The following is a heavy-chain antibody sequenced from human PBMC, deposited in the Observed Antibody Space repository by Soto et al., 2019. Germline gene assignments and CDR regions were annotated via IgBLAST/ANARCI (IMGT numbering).Heavy chain of an antibody. CDR3: ARIVVPAGIVYYYYGMDV. CDR1: GGSISSGGYY. V-gene: IGHV4-31*03. CDR2: IYYSGST. D-gene: IGHD2-2*02. J-gene: IGHJ6*02. Sequence: SETLSLTCTVSGGSISSGGYYWSWIRQHPGKGLEWIGYIYYSGSTYYNPSLKSRATISVDTSKNQFSLKLSSVTAADTAVYYCARIVVPAGIVYYYYGMDVWGQGTTVTVSS.